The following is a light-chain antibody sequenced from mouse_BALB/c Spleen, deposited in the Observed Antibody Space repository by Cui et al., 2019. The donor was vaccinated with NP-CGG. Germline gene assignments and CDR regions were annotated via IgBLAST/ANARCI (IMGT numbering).Light chain of an antibody. Sequence: QAVVTQESALTTSPGETVTLTCRSSTGAVTTNNYDNWFQAKPDHLFTGLISGTNNRAPGVPARFSGSLIGDKAALTITGAQTEDEAIYFCALWYSNHWGFGGGTKLTVL. CDR2: GTN. J-gene: IGLJ1*01. CDR1: TGAVTTNNY. CDR3: ALWYSNHWG. V-gene: IGLV1*01.